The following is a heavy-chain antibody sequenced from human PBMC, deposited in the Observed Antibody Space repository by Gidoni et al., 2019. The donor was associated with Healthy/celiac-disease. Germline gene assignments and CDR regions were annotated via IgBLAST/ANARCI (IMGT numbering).Heavy chain of an antibody. CDR3: ARGVQQWLVQGRLY. Sequence: SGFTFSSYAMHWVRQAPGKGLEWVAVISYDGSNKYYADSVKGRFTISRDNSKNTLYLQMNSLRAEDTAVYYCARGVQQWLVQGRLYWGQGTLVTVSS. J-gene: IGHJ4*02. V-gene: IGHV3-30-3*01. CDR1: GFTFSSYA. D-gene: IGHD6-19*01. CDR2: ISYDGSNK.